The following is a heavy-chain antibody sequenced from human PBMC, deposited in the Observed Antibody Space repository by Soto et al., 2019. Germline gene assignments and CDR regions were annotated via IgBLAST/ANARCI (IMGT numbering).Heavy chain of an antibody. CDR1: VASVSSDGYY. CDR3: ARGDQLLLY. D-gene: IGHD1-1*01. CDR2: IYPSGRT. V-gene: IGHV4-61*08. Sequence: QVHLQESGPGLVKPSETLSLTCTVSVASVSSDGYYWIWIRQPPGRGLEWMGYIYPSGRTNYNPSLRSRVTMSMDTSKNRFSLKLTSMTAADTALYYCARGDQLLLYWGQGTLVTVSS. J-gene: IGHJ1*01.